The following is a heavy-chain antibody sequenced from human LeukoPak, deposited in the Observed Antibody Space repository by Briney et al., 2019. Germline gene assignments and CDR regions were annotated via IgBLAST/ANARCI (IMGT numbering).Heavy chain of an antibody. Sequence: GGSLRLSCAASGFTLRTYGMHWVRQAPGKGLEWVAFIRFDGSKKEYVESAKGRFTISRDNSKNTLYLQMNSLRGADTAVYCCAKDWGYYDSSAISDWGQGTLVIVSS. V-gene: IGHV3-30*02. J-gene: IGHJ4*02. CDR1: GFTLRTYG. D-gene: IGHD3-22*01. CDR2: IRFDGSKK. CDR3: AKDWGYYDSSAISD.